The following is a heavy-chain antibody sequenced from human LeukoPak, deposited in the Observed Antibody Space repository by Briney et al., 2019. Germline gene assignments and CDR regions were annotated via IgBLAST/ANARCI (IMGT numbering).Heavy chain of an antibody. J-gene: IGHJ6*03. D-gene: IGHD2-8*02. V-gene: IGHV3-23*01. CDR1: AFSISHYA. CDR2: DASSTTST. Sequence: PGGSLRLSCKASAFSISHYAMSWVRQAPGKELEWVSADASSTTSTYYAKSVRGRFTISRDNSMNTVYLQMNSLRVDDTAVYYCSKAPLETCTGAVCYYLDVWGKGTTVIVSS. CDR3: SKAPLETCTGAVCYYLDV.